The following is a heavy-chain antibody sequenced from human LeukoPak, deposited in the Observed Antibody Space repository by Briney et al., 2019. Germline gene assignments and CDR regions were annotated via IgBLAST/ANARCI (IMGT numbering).Heavy chain of an antibody. CDR2: IYYSGST. CDR3: ARGVEGWLSDDY. J-gene: IGHJ4*02. Sequence: PSETLSLTCTVSGGSISSYYWSWIRQPPGKGLEWIGYIYYSGSTNYNPSLKSRVTISVDTSKNQFSLKLSSVTAADTAVYYCARGVEGWLSDDYWGQGTLVTVSS. V-gene: IGHV4-59*01. CDR1: GGSISSYY. D-gene: IGHD3-22*01.